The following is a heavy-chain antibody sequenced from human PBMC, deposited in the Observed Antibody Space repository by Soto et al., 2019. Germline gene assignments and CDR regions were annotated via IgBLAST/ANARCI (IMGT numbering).Heavy chain of an antibody. D-gene: IGHD1-26*01. CDR1: GFSLTTDRVG. CDR3: AHAYGGRSLY. Sequence: QITLKESGPTLVKPTQTLTLTCTFSGFSLTTDRVGVGWIRQPPGEALEWLAVIYWDDSKTYRASLESRLTITKDTSKNQVVLTMTNMDSLDTATYYCAHAYGGRSLYWGQGTLVTVSS. V-gene: IGHV2-5*02. J-gene: IGHJ4*02. CDR2: IYWDDSK.